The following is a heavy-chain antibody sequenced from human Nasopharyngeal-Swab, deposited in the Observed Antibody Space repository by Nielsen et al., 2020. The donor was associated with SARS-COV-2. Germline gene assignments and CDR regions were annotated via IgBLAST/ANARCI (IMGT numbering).Heavy chain of an antibody. CDR3: ARDGLDYDFWSAYFMDV. D-gene: IGHD3-3*01. V-gene: IGHV3-23*01. Sequence: GGSLRLSCAASGFTFSNYVMSWVRQAPGKGLEWLSGISGSGDSTYYADSVKGRFSISRDNSKNTLNLHMNSLRAEDTAVYYCARDGLDYDFWSAYFMDVWGQGTTVTVSS. J-gene: IGHJ6*02. CDR1: GFTFSNYV. CDR2: ISGSGDST.